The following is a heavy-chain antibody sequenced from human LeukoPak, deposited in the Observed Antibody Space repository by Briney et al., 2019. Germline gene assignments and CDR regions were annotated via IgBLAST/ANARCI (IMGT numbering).Heavy chain of an antibody. CDR2: IYTSGST. Sequence: SETLSLTCTVSGGSISSYYWSWIRQPAGKGLGWIGRIYTSGSTNYNPSLKSRVTMSVDTSKNQFSLKLSSVTAADTAVYYCAREAFGGSGSYYFDYWGQGTLVTVSS. V-gene: IGHV4-4*07. D-gene: IGHD3-10*01. J-gene: IGHJ4*02. CDR3: AREAFGGSGSYYFDY. CDR1: GGSISSYY.